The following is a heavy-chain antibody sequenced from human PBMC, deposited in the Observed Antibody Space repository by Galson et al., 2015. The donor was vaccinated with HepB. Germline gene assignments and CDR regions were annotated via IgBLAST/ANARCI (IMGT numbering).Heavy chain of an antibody. J-gene: IGHJ4*02. V-gene: IGHV1-18*04. Sequence: SVKVSCKASGYTFTSYGVNWVRPARGQGLEWMGWISGYNGDTSYAQKLQGRITMTTETSTNTAYLDLRSQTSDDTSVYYCARDGVWGYYWGQGTLVTVSS. CDR1: GYTFTSYG. D-gene: IGHD1-26*01. CDR3: ARDGVWGYY. CDR2: ISGYNGDT.